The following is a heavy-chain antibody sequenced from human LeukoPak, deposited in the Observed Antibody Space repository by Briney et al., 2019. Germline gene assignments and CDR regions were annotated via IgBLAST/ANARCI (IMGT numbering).Heavy chain of an antibody. D-gene: IGHD2-8*01. CDR1: GYTFTGYY. CDR2: INPNSGGT. J-gene: IGHJ6*03. V-gene: IGHV1-2*02. CDR3: ARGGLRVMVYRLYYMDV. Sequence: ASVKVSCKASGYTFTGYYMHWVRQAPGQGLEWMGWINPNSGGTNYAQKFQGRVTMTRDTSISTAYMELSRLRSEDTAVYYCARGGLRVMVYRLYYMDVWGKGTTVTVSS.